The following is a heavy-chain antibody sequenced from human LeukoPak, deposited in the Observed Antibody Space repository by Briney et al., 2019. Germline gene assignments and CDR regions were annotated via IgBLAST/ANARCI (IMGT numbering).Heavy chain of an antibody. D-gene: IGHD3-22*01. Sequence: ASVKVSCKASGYTFTGYYMHWVRQAPGQGLEWMGWINPNSGGTNYAQKFQGRVTITADKSTSTAYMELSSLRSEDTAVYYCAREYYYDSSGFSFDYWGQGTLVTVSS. CDR3: AREYYYDSSGFSFDY. CDR2: INPNSGGT. J-gene: IGHJ4*02. V-gene: IGHV1-2*02. CDR1: GYTFTGYY.